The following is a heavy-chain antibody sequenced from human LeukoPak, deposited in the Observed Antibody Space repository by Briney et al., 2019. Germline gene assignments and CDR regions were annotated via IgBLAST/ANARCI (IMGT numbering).Heavy chain of an antibody. V-gene: IGHV1-18*01. CDR3: ARDSTLYTIFSSSSPNVVDY. D-gene: IGHD3-9*01. Sequence: GASVKVSCKASGYTFTSYGISWVRQAPGQGLEWMGWISAYNGNTNYAQKLQGRVTMTTDTSTSTAYMELRSLRSDDTAVYYCARDSTLYTIFSSSSPNVVDYWGQGTLVTVSS. J-gene: IGHJ4*02. CDR1: GYTFTSYG. CDR2: ISAYNGNT.